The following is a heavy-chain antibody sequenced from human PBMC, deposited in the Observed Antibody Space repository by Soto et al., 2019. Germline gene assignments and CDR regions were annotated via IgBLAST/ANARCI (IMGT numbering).Heavy chain of an antibody. CDR2: IYFRGST. CDR1: GGSISSYY. D-gene: IGHD3-22*01. J-gene: IGHJ3*02. CDR3: ARDIYYDSSGYSDAFDI. Sequence: SETLSLTCTVSGGSISSYYWNWIRQPPGKGLEWIGYIYFRGSTNYNPSLKSRVTISVDTSKNQFSLKLSSVTAADTAVYYCARDIYYDSSGYSDAFDIWGQGTMVTVSS. V-gene: IGHV4-59*01.